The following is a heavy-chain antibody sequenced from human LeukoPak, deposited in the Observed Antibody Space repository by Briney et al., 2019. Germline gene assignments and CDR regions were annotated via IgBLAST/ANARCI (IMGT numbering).Heavy chain of an antibody. V-gene: IGHV4-38-2*02. CDR2: INHSGST. CDR3: TRGPLWVKERLFDP. J-gene: IGHJ5*02. D-gene: IGHD3-16*01. Sequence: SETLSLTCTVSAYSISSGFYWGWIRQPPGKGLEWIGEINHSGSTNYNPSLKSRVAISVDTSKNQFSLKLRSVTAADTAVYYCTRGPLWVKERLFDPWGQGTLVTVSS. CDR1: AYSISSGFY.